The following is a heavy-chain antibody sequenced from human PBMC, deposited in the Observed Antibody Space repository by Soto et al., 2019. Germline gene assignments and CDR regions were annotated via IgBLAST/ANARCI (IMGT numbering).Heavy chain of an antibody. J-gene: IGHJ4*02. Sequence: ASVKVSCKASGYTFTSYAMHWVRHAPGQRLEWMGWINAGNGNTKYSQKFQGRVTVTRDTSASTAYMELSSLRSEDTAVYYCARYLGPYGWQKLLRWGQGTLVTVYS. D-gene: IGHD6-13*01. CDR2: INAGNGNT. CDR1: GYTFTSYA. V-gene: IGHV1-3*01. CDR3: ARYLGPYGWQKLLR.